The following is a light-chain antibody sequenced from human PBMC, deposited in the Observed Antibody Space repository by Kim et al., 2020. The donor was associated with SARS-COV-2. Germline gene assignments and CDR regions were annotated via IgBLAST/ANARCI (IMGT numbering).Light chain of an antibody. V-gene: IGLV2-11*01. CDR1: SRDVGGHND. CDR2: EVF. Sequence: QSALTQPRSVSGSPGQSVTISCSGTSRDVGGHNDVSWYQQLPGKAPKLIIYEVFNRPSGVPERFSASKSGNTASLTISGLQAEDEADYHCSSYAGGYTLVFGGGTQLTVL. J-gene: IGLJ2*01. CDR3: SSYAGGYTLV.